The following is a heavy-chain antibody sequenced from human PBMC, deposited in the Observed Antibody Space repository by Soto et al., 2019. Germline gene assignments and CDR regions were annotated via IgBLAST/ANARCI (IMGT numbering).Heavy chain of an antibody. CDR2: IYYSGST. CDR3: ARVAPYSSSFSFDY. V-gene: IGHV4-59*01. CDR1: GFSISSYY. J-gene: IGHJ4*02. D-gene: IGHD6-6*01. Sequence: SETLSLTCTVSGFSISSYYWSWIRQPPGKGLEWIGYIYYSGSTNYNPSLKSRVTISVDTSKNQFSLKLSSVTAADTAVYYCARVAPYSSSFSFDYWGQGTLVTVSS.